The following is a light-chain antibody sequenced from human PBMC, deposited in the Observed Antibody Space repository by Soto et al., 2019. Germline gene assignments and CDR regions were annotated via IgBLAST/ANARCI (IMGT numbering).Light chain of an antibody. Sequence: DIQMTQSPSTLSASVGDRVTITCRTSQSITSWLAWYQQKPGKAPKLLIYDASSLQSGVPSRFSGSGSETKFTLTISSLQPDDFATYYCQQYNSYSFGPGTKVD. CDR2: DAS. V-gene: IGKV1-5*01. J-gene: IGKJ3*01. CDR1: QSITSW. CDR3: QQYNSYS.